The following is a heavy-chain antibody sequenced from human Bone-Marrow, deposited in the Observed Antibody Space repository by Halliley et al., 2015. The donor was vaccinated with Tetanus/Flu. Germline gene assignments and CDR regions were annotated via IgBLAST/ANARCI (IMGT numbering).Heavy chain of an antibody. CDR2: ISSSGSNI. Sequence: LGWVSYISSSGSNIYYADSVRGRFTISRDNAKNSLYLQMDSLRAEDTAVYYCAKDTDYGDIDYWGQGTLVTVSS. CDR3: AKDTDYGDIDY. V-gene: IGHV3-48*03. D-gene: IGHD4-17*01. J-gene: IGHJ4*02.